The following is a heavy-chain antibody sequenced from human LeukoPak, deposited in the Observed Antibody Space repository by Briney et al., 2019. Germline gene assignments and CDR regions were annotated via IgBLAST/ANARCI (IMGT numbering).Heavy chain of an antibody. CDR1: GGSFSGYY. Sequence: SETLSLTCAVYGGSFSGYYWSWIRQPPGKGLEWIGEINHSGSTNYNPSLKSRVTISVDTSKNQCSLKLSSVTAADTAVYYCARGYDFWSGYYHPHYFDYWGQGTLVTVSS. CDR2: INHSGST. V-gene: IGHV4-34*01. CDR3: ARGYDFWSGYYHPHYFDY. D-gene: IGHD3-3*01. J-gene: IGHJ4*02.